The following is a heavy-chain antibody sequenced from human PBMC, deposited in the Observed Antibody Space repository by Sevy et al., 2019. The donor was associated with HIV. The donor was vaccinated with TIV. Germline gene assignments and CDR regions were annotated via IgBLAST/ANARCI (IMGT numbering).Heavy chain of an antibody. J-gene: IGHJ4*02. D-gene: IGHD2-8*01. Sequence: GGSLRLSCAVSGFSFSHYAFHWVRQAPGKGLEWVSLISYDGTYKYYADSVKGRFTISRDNSKNTLYLQMNSLRGNDTAVYYGARVAVSYGTNDCYHRFDYWGQGTLVTVSS. CDR2: ISYDGTYK. CDR3: ARVAVSYGTNDCYHRFDY. CDR1: GFSFSHYA. V-gene: IGHV3-30-3*01.